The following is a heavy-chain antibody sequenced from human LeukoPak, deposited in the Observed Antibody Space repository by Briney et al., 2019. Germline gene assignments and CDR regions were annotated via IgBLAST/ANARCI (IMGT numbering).Heavy chain of an antibody. CDR2: IYHSGST. J-gene: IGHJ2*01. CDR3: PRRYCSSTSCYPHWYFDL. Sequence: PSETLSLTCAVSGGSISSGGYSWSWIRQPPGKGLEWIGYIYHSGSTYYNPSLNSRVPISLYTSKIPSSLKLTSVTAADTAVYYCPRRYCSSTSCYPHWYFDLWGRRTLVTVSS. V-gene: IGHV4-30-2*02. D-gene: IGHD2-2*01. CDR1: GGSISSGGYS.